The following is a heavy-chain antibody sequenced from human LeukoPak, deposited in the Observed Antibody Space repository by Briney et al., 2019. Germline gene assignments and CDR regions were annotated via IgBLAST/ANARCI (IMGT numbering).Heavy chain of an antibody. CDR1: GGSFSGYY. Sequence: SETLSRTCAVYGGSFSGYYWSWIRQPPGKGLEWIGEINHSGSTNYNPSLKSRVTISVDTSKNQFSLKLSSVTAADTAVYYCARVGVVGATPWFDPWGQGTLVTVSS. D-gene: IGHD1-26*01. CDR2: INHSGST. CDR3: ARVGVVGATPWFDP. V-gene: IGHV4-34*01. J-gene: IGHJ5*02.